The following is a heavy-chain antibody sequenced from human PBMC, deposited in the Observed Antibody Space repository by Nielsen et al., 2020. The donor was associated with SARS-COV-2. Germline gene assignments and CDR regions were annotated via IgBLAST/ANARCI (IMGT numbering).Heavy chain of an antibody. J-gene: IGHJ6*02. Sequence: GGSLRLSCAASGFTFSSYGMHWVRQAPGKGLEWVAVISYDGSNKYYADSVKGRFTISRDNSKNTLYLQMNSLRAEDTAVYYCAKHSYGPYGMDVWGQGTTVTFSS. CDR3: AKHSYGPYGMDV. CDR1: GFTFSSYG. D-gene: IGHD5-18*01. V-gene: IGHV3-30*18. CDR2: ISYDGSNK.